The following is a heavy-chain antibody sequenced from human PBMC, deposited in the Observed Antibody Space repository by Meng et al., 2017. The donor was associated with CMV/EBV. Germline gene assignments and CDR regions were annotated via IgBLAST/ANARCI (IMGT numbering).Heavy chain of an antibody. CDR3: ARDRDGYNLYYFDY. CDR2: IIPIFGTA. Sequence: APGGTFSSYAISWVRQAPGQGLEWMGGIIPIFGTANYAQKFQGRVTITTDESTSTAYMELSSLRSEDTAVYYCARDRDGYNLYYFDYWGQGTLVTVSS. CDR1: GGTFSSYA. J-gene: IGHJ4*02. V-gene: IGHV1-69*05. D-gene: IGHD5-24*01.